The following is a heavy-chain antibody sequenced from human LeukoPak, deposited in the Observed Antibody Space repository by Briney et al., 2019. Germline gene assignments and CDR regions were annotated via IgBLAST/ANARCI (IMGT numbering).Heavy chain of an antibody. V-gene: IGHV3-7*03. CDR2: INQDGSEK. Sequence: GGSLRLSCAASGFTFSSYWMSWVRQAPGKGLEWVANINQDGSEKYYVDSVKGRFTISRDNAKNSVYLQMNSLRVEDTAVYYCAKEYQLRGMDVWGQGTTVTVSS. CDR3: AKEYQLRGMDV. CDR1: GFTFSSYW. J-gene: IGHJ6*02. D-gene: IGHD2-2*01.